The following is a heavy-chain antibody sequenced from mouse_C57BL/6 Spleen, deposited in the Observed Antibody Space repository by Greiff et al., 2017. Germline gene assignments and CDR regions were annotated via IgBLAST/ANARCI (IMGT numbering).Heavy chain of an antibody. D-gene: IGHD1-2*01. Sequence: QVQLQQPGAELVKPGASVKMSCKASGYTFTSSWITWVKQRPGQGLEWIGDIYPGSGSTNYTEKFKSKATLTVDTSASTAYMQLSSLTSEDSAVYYCARELVLRRYFDGWGTGTTVTVSS. V-gene: IGHV1-55*01. CDR3: ARELVLRRYFDG. CDR1: GYTFTSSW. CDR2: IYPGSGST. J-gene: IGHJ1*03.